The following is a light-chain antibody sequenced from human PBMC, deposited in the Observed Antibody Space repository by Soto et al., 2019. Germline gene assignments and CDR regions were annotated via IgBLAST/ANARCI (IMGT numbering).Light chain of an antibody. CDR1: QSVSSSY. V-gene: IGKV3-20*01. CDR3: HQYGGSPRT. J-gene: IGKJ1*01. CDR2: GAS. Sequence: EIVLTQSPGTLSLSPGERATLSCRASQSVSSSYLAWYQQKPGQAPRLLIYGASSRATGIPDRFSGSGSGTDFTLTISRLEPEDFAVYYCHQYGGSPRTLGQGIKVDIK.